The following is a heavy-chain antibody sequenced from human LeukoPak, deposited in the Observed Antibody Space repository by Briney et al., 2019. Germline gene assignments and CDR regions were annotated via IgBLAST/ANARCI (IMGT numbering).Heavy chain of an antibody. Sequence: SETLSLTCTVSGGSISSGDYYWSWIRQPPGKGLEWIGYIYYSGSTNYNPSLKSRVTISVDTSKNQFSLKLSSATAADTAVYYCARLSGTGLDYWGQGTLVTVSS. V-gene: IGHV4-30-4*08. CDR3: ARLSGTGLDY. CDR2: IYYSGST. D-gene: IGHD3-3*01. CDR1: GGSISSGDYY. J-gene: IGHJ4*02.